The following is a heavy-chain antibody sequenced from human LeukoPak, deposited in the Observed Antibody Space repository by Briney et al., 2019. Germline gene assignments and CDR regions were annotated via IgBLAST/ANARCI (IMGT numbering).Heavy chain of an antibody. CDR1: GYTFTSYY. CDR3: ARDQPRNWPFDY. Sequence: ASVKVSCKASGYTFTSYYMHWVRQAPGQGPEWMGIINPSGGSTSYAQKFQGRVTMTRDTSTSTVYMELSSLRSEDTAVYYCARDQPRNWPFDYWGQGTLVTVSS. V-gene: IGHV1-46*01. CDR2: INPSGGST. J-gene: IGHJ4*02. D-gene: IGHD1-1*01.